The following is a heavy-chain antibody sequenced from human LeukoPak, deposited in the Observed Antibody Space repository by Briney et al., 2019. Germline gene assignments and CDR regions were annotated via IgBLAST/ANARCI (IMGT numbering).Heavy chain of an antibody. CDR2: IIPIFGTA. V-gene: IGHV1-69*13. CDR1: GGTFSSYA. Sequence: GASVKVSCKASGGTFSSYAISWVRQAPGQGLEWMGEIIPIFGTANYAQKFQGRVTITADESTSTAYMELSSLRSEDTAVYYCARGMDYDYVWGSYRPNYFDYWAQGTLVTVSS. J-gene: IGHJ4*02. D-gene: IGHD3-16*02. CDR3: ARGMDYDYVWGSYRPNYFDY.